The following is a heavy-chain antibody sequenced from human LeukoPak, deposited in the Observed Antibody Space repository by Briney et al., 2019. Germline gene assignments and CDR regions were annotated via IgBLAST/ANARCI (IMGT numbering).Heavy chain of an antibody. CDR3: ARMTAGYFDY. V-gene: IGHV3-21*01. D-gene: IGHD2-21*02. CDR2: ISSSSSYI. Sequence: PGGSLRLSCAASGFTFSSYSMNWVRQAPGKGLEWVSSISSSSSYIYYADSVKGRFTISRDNSKNTLYLQMNSLRAEDTAVYYCARMTAGYFDYWGQGTLVTVSS. J-gene: IGHJ4*02. CDR1: GFTFSSYS.